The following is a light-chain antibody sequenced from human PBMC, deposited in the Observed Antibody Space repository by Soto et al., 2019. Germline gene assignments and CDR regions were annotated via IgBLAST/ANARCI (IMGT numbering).Light chain of an antibody. V-gene: IGKV1-39*01. J-gene: IGKJ5*01. CDR2: AAS. Sequence: DIQMTQSPSSLSASVGDRVTITCRASESIARHLNWYQQKPGKAPNLLIYAASILQNGVPSRFRGGGSGTDFTLTINNLQPEDFATYYCQQTYSTLSITFGQGTRLEIK. CDR1: ESIARH. CDR3: QQTYSTLSIT.